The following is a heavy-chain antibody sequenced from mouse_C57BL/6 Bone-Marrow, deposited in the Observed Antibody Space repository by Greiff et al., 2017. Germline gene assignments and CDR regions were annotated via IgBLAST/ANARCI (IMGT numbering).Heavy chain of an antibody. Sequence: QVQLQQPGAELVKPGASVKLSCKASGYTFTSYWMHWVHQRPGQGLEWIGLIRPNSGSTNYNEKFKSKATLTVDKSSSTAYMQLSSLTSEDSAVYYGARWSIYYGNYVDYWGQGTTLTVSS. V-gene: IGHV1-64*01. CDR3: ARWSIYYGNYVDY. D-gene: IGHD2-1*01. CDR2: IRPNSGST. CDR1: GYTFTSYW. J-gene: IGHJ2*01.